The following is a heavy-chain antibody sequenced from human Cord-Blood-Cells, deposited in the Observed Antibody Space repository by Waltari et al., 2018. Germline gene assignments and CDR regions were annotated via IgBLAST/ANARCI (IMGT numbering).Heavy chain of an antibody. D-gene: IGHD2-2*01. CDR1: GGSFSGYY. CDR3: ASQTLGYCSSTSCLGVGYGMDV. Sequence: QVQLQQWGAGLLKPSETLSLTCAVYGGSFSGYYWGWIRQPPGNGLEWIGEINHSGSTNYNPSLKSRVTISVDTSKNQFSLKLSSVTAADTAVYYCASQTLGYCSSTSCLGVGYGMDVWGQGTTVTVSS. V-gene: IGHV4-34*01. J-gene: IGHJ6*02. CDR2: INHSGST.